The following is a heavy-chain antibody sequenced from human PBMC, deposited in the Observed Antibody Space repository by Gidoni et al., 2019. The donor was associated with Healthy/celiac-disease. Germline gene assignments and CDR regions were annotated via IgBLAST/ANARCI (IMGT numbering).Heavy chain of an antibody. J-gene: IGHJ1*01. V-gene: IGHV4-39*01. CDR2: ISYSGST. CDR1: GGPISSSSYY. Sequence: QLQLQESRPGLLTPSETLSLTCPVSGGPISSSSYYWGWIRQPPGKGLEWIGSISYSGSTYYNPSLKSRVTISVDTSKNQFARKRSSVTAADTAVYYCARQRSRDYFQHWGQGTLVTVSS. CDR3: ARQRSRDYFQH.